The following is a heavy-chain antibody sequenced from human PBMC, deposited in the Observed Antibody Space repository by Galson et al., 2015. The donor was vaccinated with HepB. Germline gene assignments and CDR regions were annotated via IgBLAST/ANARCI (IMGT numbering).Heavy chain of an antibody. CDR3: ARAIATSGWELQPNDAFDI. D-gene: IGHD1-26*01. CDR1: GGSISSGSYY. J-gene: IGHJ3*02. Sequence: TLSLTCTVSGGSISSGSYYWSWIRQPAGKGLEWIGRIYTSGSTNYNPSLKSRVTMSVDTSKNQFSLKLSSVTAADTAVYYCARAIATSGWELQPNDAFDIWGQGTMVTVSS. CDR2: IYTSGST. V-gene: IGHV4-61*02.